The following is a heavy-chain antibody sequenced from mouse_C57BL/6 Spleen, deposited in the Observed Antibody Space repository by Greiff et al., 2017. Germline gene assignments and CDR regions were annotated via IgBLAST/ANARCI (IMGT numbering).Heavy chain of an antibody. Sequence: EVKLMESGPVLVKPGASVKMSCKASGYTFTDYYMNWVKQSHGKSLEWIGVINPYNGGTSYNQKFKGKATLTVDKSSSTAYMELNSLTSEDSAVYYCAREGAFYYFDYWGQGTTLTVSS. V-gene: IGHV1-19*01. CDR3: AREGAFYYFDY. CDR1: GYTFTDYY. J-gene: IGHJ2*01. CDR2: INPYNGGT.